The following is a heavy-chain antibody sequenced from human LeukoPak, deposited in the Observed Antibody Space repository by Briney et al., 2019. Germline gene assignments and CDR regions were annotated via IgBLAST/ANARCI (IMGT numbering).Heavy chain of an antibody. D-gene: IGHD1-1*01. Sequence: GGSLRLSCAASGFTFSRYWMSWMRQAPGKGLEWVANIKYDGSEDYYVDSVEGRFTISRDNAKNTLYLQLNSLRVEDTAVYYCKSGGAAPGSFDYWGQGTLVTVSP. CDR1: GFTFSRYW. CDR2: IKYDGSED. J-gene: IGHJ4*02. CDR3: KSGGAAPGSFDY. V-gene: IGHV3-7*01.